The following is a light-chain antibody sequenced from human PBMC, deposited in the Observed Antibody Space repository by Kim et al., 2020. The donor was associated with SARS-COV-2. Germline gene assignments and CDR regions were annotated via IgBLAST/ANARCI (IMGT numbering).Light chain of an antibody. V-gene: IGLV3-25*03. J-gene: IGLJ3*02. CDR3: QSADSSGTYWV. CDR2: KDR. Sequence: YELTQPPSVSLSPGQTARITCSGDALPNQFAYWYQQKAGQAPVMVIYKDRERPSGIPERFSGSGSGTTVTLTISGVQAEDEADYYCQSADSSGTYWVFGGGTQLTVL. CDR1: ALPNQF.